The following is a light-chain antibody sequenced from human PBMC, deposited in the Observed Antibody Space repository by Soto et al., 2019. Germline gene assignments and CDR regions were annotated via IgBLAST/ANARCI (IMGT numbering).Light chain of an antibody. V-gene: IGKV3-20*01. Sequence: EFVLTQSPGTLSLSPGERATLSCRASQSVGSNYLAWYQQKPGQAPRLLIYGASSRATGIADRFSGSGSGTDFTLTISRLEPEDFVVYYCQQYGSSPQTFGQGTKVDIK. J-gene: IGKJ1*01. CDR1: QSVGSNY. CDR3: QQYGSSPQT. CDR2: GAS.